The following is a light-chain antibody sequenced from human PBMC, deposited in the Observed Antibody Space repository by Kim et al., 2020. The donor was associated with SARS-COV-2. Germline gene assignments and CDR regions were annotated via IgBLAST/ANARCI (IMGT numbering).Light chain of an antibody. V-gene: IGKV3-11*01. CDR3: QQRSTWPQT. CDR2: GAS. CDR1: QSISNN. Sequence: SVSPGDNATLHCRASQSISNNVIWYQQKPGQAPRPLIYGASKRATGIPARFSGSGSGTDFTLTISSLEPEDFAVYYCQQRSTWPQTFGQGTKLEI. J-gene: IGKJ2*01.